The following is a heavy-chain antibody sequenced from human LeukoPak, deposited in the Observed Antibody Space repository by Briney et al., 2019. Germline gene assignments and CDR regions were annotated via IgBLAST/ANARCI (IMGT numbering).Heavy chain of an antibody. CDR2: IYDNGST. Sequence: PSGTPSLTCAVSGGSISSTNWWNWVRQPPGKGLEWIGEIYDNGSTNYNPSLKSRVTISVDTSKNQFSLKLSSVTAADTAVYYCARPGARRAFDIWGQGTMVTVSS. CDR3: ARPGARRAFDI. D-gene: IGHD6-6*01. CDR1: GGSISSTNW. V-gene: IGHV4-4*02. J-gene: IGHJ3*02.